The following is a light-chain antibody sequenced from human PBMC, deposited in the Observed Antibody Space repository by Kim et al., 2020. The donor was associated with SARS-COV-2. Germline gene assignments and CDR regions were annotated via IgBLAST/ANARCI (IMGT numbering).Light chain of an antibody. CDR2: AAS. J-gene: IGKJ1*01. CDR1: QGITSH. V-gene: IGKV1-27*01. CDR3: QKYNSSPYT. Sequence: DIQLTQSPPSLSASVGDRVTITCRASQGITSHLAWYQQKPGKVPKLLIYAASTLVSGVPSSFGGSGSGTDFTLTISSLQPEDVATYYCQKYNSSPYTFGQVTKVDIK.